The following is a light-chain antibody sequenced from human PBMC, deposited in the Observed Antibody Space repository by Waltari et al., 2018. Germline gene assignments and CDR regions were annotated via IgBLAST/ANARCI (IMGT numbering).Light chain of an antibody. CDR2: RNN. CDR3: AAWDDSLSGVV. CDR1: SSNIGSNY. J-gene: IGLJ2*01. V-gene: IGLV1-47*01. Sequence: QSVLTQPPSASGTPGQRVPISCSGSSSNIGSNYVYWYRQLPGTAPKLLIYRNNQRPSGVPDRFAGSKSGTSASLAISGLRSEDEADYYCAAWDDSLSGVVFGGGTKLTVL.